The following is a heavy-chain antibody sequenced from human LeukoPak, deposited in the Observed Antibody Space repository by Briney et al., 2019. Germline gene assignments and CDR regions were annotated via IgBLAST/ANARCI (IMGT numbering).Heavy chain of an antibody. Sequence: GGSLRLSCAASGFIFSDYWMSWVRQAPGKGLEWVANIRQEGSEKYYVDSVKGRFTISRDNAKNSLYLQMNNLRAEDTAVYYCARDRLDFWGQGTLVTVSS. V-gene: IGHV3-7*01. CDR1: GFIFSDYW. CDR2: IRQEGSEK. CDR3: ARDRLDF. J-gene: IGHJ4*02.